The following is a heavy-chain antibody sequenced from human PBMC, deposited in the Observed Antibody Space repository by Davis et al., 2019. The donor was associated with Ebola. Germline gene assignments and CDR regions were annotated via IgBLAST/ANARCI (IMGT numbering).Heavy chain of an antibody. CDR2: IIPMIDMT. D-gene: IGHD2-15*01. J-gene: IGHJ4*02. V-gene: IGHV1-69*10. Sequence: SVKVSCKASGGTFSTYGITWVRQAPGQGLEWMGGIIPMIDMTNYAQKFQGRVTITADESTSTAYMERSSLRSEESAIYYCSRGPGANCRGGSCYGYFDFWGQGTLVTVSS. CDR3: SRGPGANCRGGSCYGYFDF. CDR1: GGTFSTYG.